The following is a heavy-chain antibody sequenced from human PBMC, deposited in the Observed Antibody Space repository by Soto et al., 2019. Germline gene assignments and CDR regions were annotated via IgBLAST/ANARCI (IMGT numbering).Heavy chain of an antibody. CDR2: INTGNDHT. J-gene: IGHJ5*02. V-gene: IGHV1-3*04. CDR3: ASRGYDFWSGLDP. D-gene: IGHD3-3*01. Sequence: ASVKVSCKASGYTFTAYGIHWVRQAPGQRLEWMGWINTGNDHTKYSQKFQGRVTITRDTSARTAYMELNSLRSEDTAVYYCASRGYDFWSGLDPWGQGTLVTVSS. CDR1: GYTFTAYG.